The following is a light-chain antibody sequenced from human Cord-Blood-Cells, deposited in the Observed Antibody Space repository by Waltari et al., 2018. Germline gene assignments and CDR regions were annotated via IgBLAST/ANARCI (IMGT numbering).Light chain of an antibody. V-gene: IGKV1-39*01. Sequence: DIQMTQSPSSLSASVGDRVTITCRASQSISSYLNWYQQKPGKVPKLLIYAASSLQSGVPSRFSGSGSGTDFTLTISSLQPEDVATYYCQQSYSTPLTFGGGTKVEIK. CDR3: QQSYSTPLT. CDR1: QSISSY. J-gene: IGKJ4*01. CDR2: AAS.